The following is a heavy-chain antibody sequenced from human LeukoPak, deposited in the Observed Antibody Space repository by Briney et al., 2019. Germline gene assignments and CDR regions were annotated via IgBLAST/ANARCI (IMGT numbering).Heavy chain of an antibody. V-gene: IGHV3-49*03. CDR3: TRVASGWFHPFDY. CDR1: GFTFGDYA. Sequence: GGSLRLSCTASGFTFGDYAMSWFRQAPGKGLEWVGFIRSKAYGGTTEYAASVKGRFTISRDDSKSIAYLQMNSLKTEDTAVYYCTRVASGWFHPFDYWGQGTLVTVSS. J-gene: IGHJ4*02. D-gene: IGHD6-19*01. CDR2: IRSKAYGGTT.